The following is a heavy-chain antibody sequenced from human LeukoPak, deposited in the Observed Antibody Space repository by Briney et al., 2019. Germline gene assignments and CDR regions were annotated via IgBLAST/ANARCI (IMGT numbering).Heavy chain of an antibody. CDR2: ISGSGGRT. J-gene: IGHJ3*02. V-gene: IGHV3-23*01. D-gene: IGHD3-10*01. Sequence: GGSLRLSCAASGFTFSSYAMSWVRQAPGKGLEWVSGISGSGGRTYYADSVKGQFTISRDNAKNSLYLQMNSLRAEDTAVYYCTTRGNYGSDLGDAFDIWGQGTMVTVSS. CDR1: GFTFSSYA. CDR3: TTRGNYGSDLGDAFDI.